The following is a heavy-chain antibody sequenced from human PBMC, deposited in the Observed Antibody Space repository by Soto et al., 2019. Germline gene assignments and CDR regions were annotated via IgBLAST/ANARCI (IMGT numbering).Heavy chain of an antibody. V-gene: IGHV3-23*01. CDR2: ITASGEKL. CDR1: GFSLSSYA. CDR3: ARDCSSSSCSVWAY. D-gene: IGHD2-2*01. Sequence: GGSLRLSCAASGFSLSSYAITFFGQAPCKGLEWVSGITASGEKLYYADSVKGRFTVSRDNSKNTLYLQMHSLRADDTAVYYCARDCSSSSCSVWAYWGQGTLVTVSS. J-gene: IGHJ4*02.